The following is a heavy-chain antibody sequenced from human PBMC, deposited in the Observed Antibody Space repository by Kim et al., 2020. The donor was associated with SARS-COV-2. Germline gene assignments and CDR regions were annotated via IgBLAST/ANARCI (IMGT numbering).Heavy chain of an antibody. CDR3: ARDFVGSGPNDY. D-gene: IGHD3-10*01. Sequence: YYADSVKGRFTISRDNSKNTLYLQMNSLRAEDTAVYYCARDFVGSGPNDYWGQGTLVTVSS. J-gene: IGHJ4*02. V-gene: IGHV3-33*01.